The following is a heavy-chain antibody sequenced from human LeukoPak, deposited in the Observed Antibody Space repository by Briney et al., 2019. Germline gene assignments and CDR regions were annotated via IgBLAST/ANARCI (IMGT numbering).Heavy chain of an antibody. Sequence: SETLSLTCAVYGGSFSGYYWSWIRQPPGKGLEWIGEINHSGSTNYNPSLKSRVTISVDTSKNQFSLKLSSVTAADTAVYYCARDGDDCSGGSCYRRPGEFDPWGQGTLVTVSS. J-gene: IGHJ5*02. V-gene: IGHV4-34*01. CDR2: INHSGST. D-gene: IGHD2-15*01. CDR1: GGSFSGYY. CDR3: ARDGDDCSGGSCYRRPGEFDP.